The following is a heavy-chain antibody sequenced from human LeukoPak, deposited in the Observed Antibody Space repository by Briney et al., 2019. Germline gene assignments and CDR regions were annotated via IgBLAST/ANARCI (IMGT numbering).Heavy chain of an antibody. D-gene: IGHD4-17*01. CDR3: ARGMGNGDYAFDY. CDR1: GYTFTSYG. Sequence: ASVKVSCKASGYTFTSYGISWVRQAPGQGLEWMGWINPNSGGTNYAQKFQGRVTMTRDTSISTAYMELSSLRPEDTAVYYCARGMGNGDYAFDYWGQGTLVTVSS. J-gene: IGHJ4*02. V-gene: IGHV1-2*02. CDR2: INPNSGGT.